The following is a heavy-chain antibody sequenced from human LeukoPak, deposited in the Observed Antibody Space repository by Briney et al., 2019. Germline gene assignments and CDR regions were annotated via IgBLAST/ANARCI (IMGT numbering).Heavy chain of an antibody. CDR3: ARIAAAGTPKDY. CDR2: INSDGSST. D-gene: IGHD6-13*01. CDR1: GFTFSSYW. J-gene: IGHJ4*02. Sequence: PGESLRLSCAASGFTFSSYWMHWVRQAPGKGLVWVSRINSDGSSTSYADSVKGRFTISRDNAKNTLYLQMNSLRAKDTAVYYCARIAAAGTPKDYWGQGTLVTVSS. V-gene: IGHV3-74*01.